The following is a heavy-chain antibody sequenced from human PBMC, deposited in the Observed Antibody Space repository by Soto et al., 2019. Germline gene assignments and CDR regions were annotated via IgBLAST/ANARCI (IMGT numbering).Heavy chain of an antibody. D-gene: IGHD3-9*01. CDR3: TTLRLDP. CDR2: VNPSTGVT. V-gene: IGHV1-2*02. CDR1: GYTFTAFY. Sequence: ASVKVSCKASGYTFTAFYMNWVRQAPGQGLEWMGCVNPSTGVTKYAQKFQGRVTMTRDTSINTAYMELSGLTSDDTAVYYCTTLRLDPWGQGTLVTVSS. J-gene: IGHJ5*02.